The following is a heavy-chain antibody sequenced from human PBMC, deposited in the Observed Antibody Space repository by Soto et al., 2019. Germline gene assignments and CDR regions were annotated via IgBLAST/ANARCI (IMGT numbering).Heavy chain of an antibody. CDR2: INPSGGST. CDR3: ARLVRPIFGVGQPDYYYYGIDV. V-gene: IGHV1-46*01. Sequence: ASVKVSCKASGYTFTSYYMYWVRQAPGQGLEWMGIINPSGGSTSYAQKFQGRVTMTRDTSTSTVYMELSSLRSEDTAVYYCARLVRPIFGVGQPDYYYYGIDVWGQGTTVTVSS. CDR1: GYTFTSYY. J-gene: IGHJ6*02. D-gene: IGHD3-3*01.